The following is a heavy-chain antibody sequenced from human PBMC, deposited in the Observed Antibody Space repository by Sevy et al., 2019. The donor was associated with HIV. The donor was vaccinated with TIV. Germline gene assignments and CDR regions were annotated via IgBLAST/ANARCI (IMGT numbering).Heavy chain of an antibody. CDR3: ARHCGSTSCSHAFDI. CDR2: INHSGSP. D-gene: IGHD2-2*01. V-gene: IGHV4-34*01. CDR1: GGSFSGYY. J-gene: IGHJ3*02. Sequence: SETLSLTCAVYGGSFSGYYWSWIRQPPGKGLEWIGEINHSGSPNYNPSLKSRVTISVDTSKNQFSLKLSSVTAADTAVYYCARHCGSTSCSHAFDIWGQGTMVTVSS.